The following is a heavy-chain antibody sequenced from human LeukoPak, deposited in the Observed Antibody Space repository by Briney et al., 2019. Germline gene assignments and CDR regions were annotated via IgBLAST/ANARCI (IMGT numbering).Heavy chain of an antibody. CDR3: AKDLTTGTLSFDY. CDR1: GFTFSSYG. D-gene: IGHD1-1*01. J-gene: IGHJ4*02. V-gene: IGHV3-33*06. Sequence: GGSLRLSCAASGFTFSSYGFHWVRQAPGKGLEWVAVIWYDGSEKYYAASVKGRFTISRDNSKNTLYLQVNSLSAEDTAVYYCAKDLTTGTLSFDYWGQGTLVTVSS. CDR2: IWYDGSEK.